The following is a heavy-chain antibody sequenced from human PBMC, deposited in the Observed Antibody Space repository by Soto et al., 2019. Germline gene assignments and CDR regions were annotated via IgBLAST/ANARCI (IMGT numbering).Heavy chain of an antibody. CDR2: ISAYNGNT. Sequence: ASVKVSCKAAGYTFTSYGISWARQAPGQGLEWMGWISAYNGNTNYAQKLQGRVTMTTDTSTSTAYMELRSLRSDDTAVYYCARDRIVMGVRSFDYWGQGTLLTV. CDR3: ARDRIVMGVRSFDY. J-gene: IGHJ4*02. V-gene: IGHV1-18*01. D-gene: IGHD3-10*01. CDR1: GYTFTSYG.